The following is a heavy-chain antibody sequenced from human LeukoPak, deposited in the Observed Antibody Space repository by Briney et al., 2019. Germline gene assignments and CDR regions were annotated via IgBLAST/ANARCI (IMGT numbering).Heavy chain of an antibody. D-gene: IGHD3-22*01. CDR3: AKTYYYDSSGYYAAFDI. CDR1: GGSISGYY. Sequence: PSETLSFTCTVSGGSISGYYWSWIRQPPGKGLEWIGYIYTSGSTNYNPSLKSRVTISVDTSKNQFSLKLSPVTPADTPVYYRAKTYYYDSSGYYAAFDIWGPGTMVTVSS. J-gene: IGHJ3*02. CDR2: IYTSGST. V-gene: IGHV4-4*08.